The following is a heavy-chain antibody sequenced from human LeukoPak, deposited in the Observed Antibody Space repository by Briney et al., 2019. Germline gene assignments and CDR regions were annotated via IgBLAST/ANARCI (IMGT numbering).Heavy chain of an antibody. Sequence: ASVKVSCKASGGTFSSYTISWVRQAPGQGLEWMGRIIPILGIANYAQKFQGRVTITSDKSTSTAYMELSSLRSEDTGVYYCARDPAPRIESGSPQAWGQGTLVTVSS. V-gene: IGHV1-69*04. CDR2: IIPILGIA. D-gene: IGHD1-26*01. J-gene: IGHJ4*02. CDR3: ARDPAPRIESGSPQA. CDR1: GGTFSSYT.